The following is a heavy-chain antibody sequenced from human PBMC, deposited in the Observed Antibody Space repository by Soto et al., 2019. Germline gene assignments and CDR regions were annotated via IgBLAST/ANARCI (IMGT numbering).Heavy chain of an antibody. CDR2: IIPIFHTA. J-gene: IGHJ6*02. D-gene: IGHD2-2*01. V-gene: IGHV1-69*01. CDR1: GDSFNSYA. CDR3: ARVGYCNTTNCLFYYYHYGMDV. Sequence: QVQLVQSGAEVKKPGSSVKVSCKASGDSFNSYAISWVRQAPGQGLEWMGGIIPIFHTANHAQKFQARVTMTADDSASTAYMELSGLRSEDTAVYYCARVGYCNTTNCLFYYYHYGMDVWGQGTTVTVS.